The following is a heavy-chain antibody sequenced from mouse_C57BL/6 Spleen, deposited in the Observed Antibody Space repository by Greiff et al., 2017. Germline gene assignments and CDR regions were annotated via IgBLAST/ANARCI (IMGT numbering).Heavy chain of an antibody. CDR1: GFTFTDYY. CDR2: FRNKANGYTT. Sequence: EVKLMESGGGLVQPGGSLSLSCAASGFTFTDYYMSWVRQPPGKALEWLGFFRNKANGYTTEYSASVKGRFTISRDNSQSILYLQMNALRAEDSATYYCASILRPGYAMDYWGQGTSVTVSS. J-gene: IGHJ4*01. D-gene: IGHD2-12*01. CDR3: ASILRPGYAMDY. V-gene: IGHV7-3*01.